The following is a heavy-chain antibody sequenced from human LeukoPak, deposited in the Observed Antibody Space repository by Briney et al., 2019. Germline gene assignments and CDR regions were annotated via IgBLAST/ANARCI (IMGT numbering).Heavy chain of an antibody. D-gene: IGHD3-22*01. V-gene: IGHV3-48*03. CDR1: GFTFSSYE. J-gene: IGHJ4*02. CDR3: ASGFYYDSSGYLRGDY. Sequence: PGGSLRLSCAASGFTFSSYEMNWVRQAPGKGLEWVSYISGSGSTKYYADSVKGRFTISRDNAKNSLYLQMNSLRAEDTAVYYCASGFYYDSSGYLRGDYWGQGTLVTVSS. CDR2: ISGSGSTK.